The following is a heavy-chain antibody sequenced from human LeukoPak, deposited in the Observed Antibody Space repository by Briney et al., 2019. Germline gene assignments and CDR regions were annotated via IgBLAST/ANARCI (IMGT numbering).Heavy chain of an antibody. D-gene: IGHD5-12*01. J-gene: IGHJ5*02. CDR3: ARVSSGYPRWFDP. V-gene: IGHV4-30-4*01. CDR1: GGSISSDDYY. CDR2: IYYSGIT. Sequence: SETLSLTCTVSGGSISSDDYYWSWIRQPPGKGLEWIGYIYYSGITYYSPSLKSRVTISIDTPKNQFSLKLSSVTGADTAVYYCARVSSGYPRWFDPWGQGTLVTVSS.